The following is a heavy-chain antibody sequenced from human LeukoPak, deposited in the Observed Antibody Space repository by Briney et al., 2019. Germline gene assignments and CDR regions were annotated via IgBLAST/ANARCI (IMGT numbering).Heavy chain of an antibody. CDR2: INPDGTST. CDR3: VRATAVAFDI. Sequence: TGGSLRLSCAASGFNFNIYWIHWVRHATGKGLVWVSRINPDGTSTSHADSVRGRFTISRDNTKNTLYLHMSSLGVEDTAIYYCVRATAVAFDIWGQGALVTVSS. J-gene: IGHJ4*02. D-gene: IGHD4-23*01. V-gene: IGHV3-74*01. CDR1: GFNFNIYW.